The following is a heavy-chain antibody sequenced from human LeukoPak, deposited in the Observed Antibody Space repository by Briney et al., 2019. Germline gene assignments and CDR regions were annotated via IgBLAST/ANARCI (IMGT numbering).Heavy chain of an antibody. CDR2: INHSGST. J-gene: IGHJ4*02. D-gene: IGHD3-9*01. V-gene: IGHV4-34*01. Sequence: SETLSLTCAVYGGSFSGYYWSWIRQPPGKGLEWIGEINHSGSTNYNPSLKSRVTISVDTSKNQFSLKLSSVTAADTAVYYCARHGDYDILTGYFYFDYWGQGTLVTVSS. CDR3: ARHGDYDILTGYFYFDY. CDR1: GGSFSGYY.